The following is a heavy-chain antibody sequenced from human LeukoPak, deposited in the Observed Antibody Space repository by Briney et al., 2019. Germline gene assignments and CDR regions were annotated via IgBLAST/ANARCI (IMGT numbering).Heavy chain of an antibody. V-gene: IGHV1-69*13. D-gene: IGHD3-22*01. J-gene: IGHJ4*02. CDR2: IIPIFGTA. Sequence: SVKVSCKASGGTFSSYAISWVRQAPGQGLEWMGGIIPIFGTANYAQKFQGRVTITADESTSTAYMELSSLRAEDTAVYHCATDYYDSSGYYTGSYWGQGTLVTVSS. CDR1: GGTFSSYA. CDR3: ATDYYDSSGYYTGSY.